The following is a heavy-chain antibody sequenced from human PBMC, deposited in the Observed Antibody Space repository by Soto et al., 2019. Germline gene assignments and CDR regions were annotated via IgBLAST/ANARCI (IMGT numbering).Heavy chain of an antibody. V-gene: IGHV5-51*01. CDR3: ARDYGGNEGFDY. Sequence: GESLKMSCKGSEYTFDDYWIGWVRHMPGKGLEWMGVIYPDDSDVRYSRTFEGQVTISADKSISTIYLQWSSLKESDTATYYCARDYGGNEGFDYWGQGTVVTVSS. J-gene: IGHJ4*02. D-gene: IGHD4-17*01. CDR1: EYTFDDYW. CDR2: IYPDDSDV.